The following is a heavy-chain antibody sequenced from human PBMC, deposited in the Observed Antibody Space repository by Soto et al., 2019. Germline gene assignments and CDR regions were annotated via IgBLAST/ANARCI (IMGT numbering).Heavy chain of an antibody. J-gene: IGHJ6*02. V-gene: IGHV4-61*01. Sequence: QVQLQESGPGLVKPSETLSLTCTVSGGSVSSGSYYWSWIRQPPGKGLEWIGYIYYSGSTNYNPSLKSRVTISVATSKHKLYLKLSSVTAADTAVYYCARDHPPWHRRAWEDGMDVWGQGTTVTVSS. CDR3: ARDHPPWHRRAWEDGMDV. D-gene: IGHD1-26*01. CDR2: IYYSGST. CDR1: GGSVSSGSYY.